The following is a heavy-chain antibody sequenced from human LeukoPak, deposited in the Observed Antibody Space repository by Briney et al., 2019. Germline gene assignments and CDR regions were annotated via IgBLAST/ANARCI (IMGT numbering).Heavy chain of an antibody. Sequence: SLTLSLTCAISGDSVSSNSATWTWIRQSPSRGLEWLGRTYYRSKWYNDYAVSVKSRITINPDTSKNQFSLQLNSVTPEDTAVYYCARGSSSNSWYFDYWGQGTLVTVSS. CDR3: ARGSSSNSWYFDY. J-gene: IGHJ4*02. V-gene: IGHV6-1*01. D-gene: IGHD6-13*01. CDR2: TYYRSKWYN. CDR1: GDSVSSNSAT.